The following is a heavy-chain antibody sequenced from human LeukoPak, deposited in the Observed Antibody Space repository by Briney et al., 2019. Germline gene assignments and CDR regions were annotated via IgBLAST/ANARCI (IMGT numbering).Heavy chain of an antibody. CDR2: IKSKTDGGTT. CDR3: TTTLYYYDSSGNFDY. J-gene: IGHJ4*02. D-gene: IGHD3-22*01. CDR1: GFTFSNAW. Sequence: GGSLRLSCAASGFTFSNAWMSWVRQAPGKGLEWVGRIKSKTDGGTTDYAAPVKGRFTISRDDSKNTLYLQMNSLKTEDTAVYYCTTTLYYYDSSGNFDYWGQGTLVTVSS. V-gene: IGHV3-15*01.